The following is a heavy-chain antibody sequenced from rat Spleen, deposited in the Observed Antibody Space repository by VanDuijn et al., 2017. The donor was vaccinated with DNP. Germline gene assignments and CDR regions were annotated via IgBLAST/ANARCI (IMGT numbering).Heavy chain of an antibody. V-gene: IGHV5-31*01. CDR2: ITDSGGTT. CDR1: GFIFNNYW. J-gene: IGHJ1*01. Sequence: EVQLVESGGVLVQPGRSLKLSCVASGFIFNNYWMTWIRQVPGKGLEWVASITDSGGTTYYPDSVKGRFTISRDNAKSTLYLQMDSLRSEDTATYYCAGQGTTGNPYWYFDFWGPGTMVTVSS. D-gene: IGHD1-11*01. CDR3: AGQGTTGNPYWYFDF.